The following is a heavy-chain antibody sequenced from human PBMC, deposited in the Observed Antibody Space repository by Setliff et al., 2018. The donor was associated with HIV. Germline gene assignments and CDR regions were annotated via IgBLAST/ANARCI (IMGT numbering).Heavy chain of an antibody. D-gene: IGHD1-26*01. Sequence: ASVKVSCKTSGYTFTSYAISWVRQAPGQGLEWMGWISPYNGNTNYAQKLQGRVTLTTDTATNTAYMDLRSLRSDDTAVYYCARGRYSGSYFLFDSWGQGTQVTVSS. J-gene: IGHJ4*02. CDR3: ARGRYSGSYFLFDS. V-gene: IGHV1-18*01. CDR2: ISPYNGNT. CDR1: GYTFTSYA.